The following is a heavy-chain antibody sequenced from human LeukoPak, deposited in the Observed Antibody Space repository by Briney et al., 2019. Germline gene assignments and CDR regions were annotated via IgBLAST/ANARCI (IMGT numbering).Heavy chain of an antibody. D-gene: IGHD6-13*01. V-gene: IGHV4-39*07. Sequence: PSETLSLTCTVSGGSISSSSYYWGWIRQPPGKGLEWIGSIYYSGSTYYNPSLKSRVTISVDTSKNQFSLKLSSVTAADTSVYYCARRIAAAGTRYWYFDLWGRGTLVTVSS. CDR2: IYYSGST. J-gene: IGHJ2*01. CDR3: ARRIAAAGTRYWYFDL. CDR1: GGSISSSSYY.